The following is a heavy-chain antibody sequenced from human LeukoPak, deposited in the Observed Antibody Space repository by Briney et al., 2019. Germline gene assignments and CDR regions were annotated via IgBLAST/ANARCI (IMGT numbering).Heavy chain of an antibody. Sequence: PGGSLRLSCAASGFTFDDYAIHWVRQVPGKGLEWVSGISWNSGTIGYEVSVKGRFTISRDNAKNSLYLQMNSLRAEDTALYYCTKGSNTWPSLFDYWGQGTLVTVSS. CDR2: ISWNSGTI. D-gene: IGHD2-2*02. V-gene: IGHV3-9*01. CDR1: GFTFDDYA. J-gene: IGHJ4*02. CDR3: TKGSNTWPSLFDY.